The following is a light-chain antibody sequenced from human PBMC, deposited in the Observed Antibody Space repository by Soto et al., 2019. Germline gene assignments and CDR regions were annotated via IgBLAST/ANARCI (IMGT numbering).Light chain of an antibody. Sequence: DIQMTQSPSTLSASVGDRVTITCRASQSTSSWLAWYQQKPGKAPKLLIYGTSTLESGVPSRFSGSGAGTEFTLTIACLQPDDFATYYCQQYSSYSYTFGQGTNLEIK. V-gene: IGKV1-5*03. CDR2: GTS. J-gene: IGKJ2*01. CDR3: QQYSSYSYT. CDR1: QSTSSW.